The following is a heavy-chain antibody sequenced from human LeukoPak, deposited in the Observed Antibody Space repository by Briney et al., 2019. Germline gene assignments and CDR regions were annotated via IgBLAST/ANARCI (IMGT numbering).Heavy chain of an antibody. CDR1: GYTFTGYY. D-gene: IGHD3-10*01. J-gene: IGHJ1*01. CDR2: INPNSGGT. CDR3: ARPLWFGSAGDFQH. V-gene: IGHV1-2*02. Sequence: GASVKVSCKASGYTFTGYYMHWVRQAPGQGLEWMGWINPNSGGTNYAQKFQGRVTMTRDTSISTAYMELSRLRSDDTAVYYCARPLWFGSAGDFQHWGQGTLVTVSS.